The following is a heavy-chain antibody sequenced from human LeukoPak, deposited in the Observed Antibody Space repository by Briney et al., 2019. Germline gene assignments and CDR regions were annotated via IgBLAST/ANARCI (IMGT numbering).Heavy chain of an antibody. V-gene: IGHV3-74*03. Sequence: GRSLRLSCAPSGFSLSRYWMHWVRHSPGKGLVWVSRINEDGSTTTYADSVKGRFTISRDNAKNTLHLQMNSLRAEDTAAYCCARGVPPCFDPWGQGTLVTVSS. D-gene: IGHD3-10*01. J-gene: IGHJ5*02. CDR2: INEDGSTT. CDR3: ARGVPPCFDP. CDR1: GFSLSRYW.